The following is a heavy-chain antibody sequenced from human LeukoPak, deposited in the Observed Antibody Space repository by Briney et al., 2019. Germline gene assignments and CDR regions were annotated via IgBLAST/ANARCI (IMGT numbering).Heavy chain of an antibody. CDR2: VAYDGSNE. CDR1: GFTFSSYG. J-gene: IGHJ4*02. Sequence: PGGSLRLSCQVSGFTFSSYGMNWVRQAPGKGLDWVASVAYDGSNENYAESVKGRFTISRDNSKNMLYLQMNSLRAEDTAVYFWARPSGSVTIFGVVDYVDYWGPGTLVTVSS. CDR3: ARPSGSVTIFGVVDYVDY. D-gene: IGHD3-3*01. V-gene: IGHV3-30*04.